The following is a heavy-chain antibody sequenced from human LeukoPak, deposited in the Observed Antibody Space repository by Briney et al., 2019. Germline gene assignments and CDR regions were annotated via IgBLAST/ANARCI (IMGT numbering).Heavy chain of an antibody. CDR3: ARVSQASNGVNYYYYMDV. V-gene: IGHV3-74*01. D-gene: IGHD1-1*01. CDR1: GFTFSSYR. CDR2: MSSDGSST. J-gene: IGHJ6*03. Sequence: QPGGSLRLSYATSGFTFSSYRMHWVRQALGKGLVWVLRMSSDGSSTSYADSVKGRFTISRDNAKNTLYLQMNSLRAEDTAVYYCARVSQASNGVNYYYYMDVWGKGTTVTVSS.